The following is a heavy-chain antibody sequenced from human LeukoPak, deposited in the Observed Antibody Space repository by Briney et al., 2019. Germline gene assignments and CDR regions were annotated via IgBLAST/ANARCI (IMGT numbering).Heavy chain of an antibody. Sequence: GASVKVSCKTSGYIFSGYGISWVRQAPGQGLEWMGWITGNSGNTNYASSLQGRVTMTTDTSTNTAYMELTSLRSDDAAVYYCARDQRNSGSYQSEYWGQGTLVTVSS. V-gene: IGHV1-18*01. J-gene: IGHJ4*02. CDR3: ARDQRNSGSYQSEY. CDR2: ITGNSGNT. CDR1: GYIFSGYG. D-gene: IGHD1-26*01.